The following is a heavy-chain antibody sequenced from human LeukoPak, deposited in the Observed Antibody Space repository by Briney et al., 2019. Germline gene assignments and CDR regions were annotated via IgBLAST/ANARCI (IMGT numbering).Heavy chain of an antibody. J-gene: IGHJ4*02. CDR2: ISSSGSTI. D-gene: IGHD3-3*01. V-gene: IGHV3-11*04. Sequence: GGSLRLSCAASGFNFSDYYMSWIRQAPGKGLEWVSYISSSGSTIYYADSVKGRFTISRDNAKNSLYLQMNSLRAEDTAVYYCARDVDFWSGYYTRRDYFDYWGQGTLVTVSS. CDR3: ARDVDFWSGYYTRRDYFDY. CDR1: GFNFSDYY.